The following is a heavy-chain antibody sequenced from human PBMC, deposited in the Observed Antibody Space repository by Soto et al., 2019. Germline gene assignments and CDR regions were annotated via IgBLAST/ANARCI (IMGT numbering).Heavy chain of an antibody. CDR2: IYSGGST. Sequence: LRLSCAASGFTVSSNYMSWVRQAPGKGLEWVSVIYSGGSTYYADSVKGRFTISRDNSKNTLYLQMNSLRAEDTAVYYCASRDWYSSTDAFDIWGQGTMVTVSS. D-gene: IGHD6-13*01. V-gene: IGHV3-66*01. CDR1: GFTVSSNY. CDR3: ASRDWYSSTDAFDI. J-gene: IGHJ3*02.